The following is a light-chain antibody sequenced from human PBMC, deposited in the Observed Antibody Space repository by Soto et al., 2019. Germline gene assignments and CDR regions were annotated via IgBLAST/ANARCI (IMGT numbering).Light chain of an antibody. CDR1: QNVGTW. J-gene: IGKJ2*01. CDR2: DAS. CDR3: QKYKSFSPYT. Sequence: DIQMTQSPSTLSAFVGDRVTITCRASQNVGTWLAWYQQKPGKAPKLLIFDASTLDRGVPSRFSGSGSGTHFTLTISSQQPDDFETYFSQKYKSFSPYTFGQGTKLDLK. V-gene: IGKV1-5*01.